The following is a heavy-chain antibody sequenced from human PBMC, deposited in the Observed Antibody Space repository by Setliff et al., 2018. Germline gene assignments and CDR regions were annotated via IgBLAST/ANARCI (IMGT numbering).Heavy chain of an antibody. V-gene: IGHV4-39*01. D-gene: IGHD3-10*01. Sequence: PSETLSLTCAVSGGSIGSRTYYWGWVRQPPGKGLEWIGSIYYTGTAYYNPSLKSRVTISVDTSKNQFSLQVTSLAATDTALYFCARHEFVGGYYGSVTYRHFDYWGQGILVTVSS. CDR1: GGSIGSRTYY. J-gene: IGHJ4*02. CDR2: IYYTGTA. CDR3: ARHEFVGGYYGSVTYRHFDY.